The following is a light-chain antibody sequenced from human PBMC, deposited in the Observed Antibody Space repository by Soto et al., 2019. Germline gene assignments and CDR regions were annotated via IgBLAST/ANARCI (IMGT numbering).Light chain of an antibody. CDR3: QPLNRCPPS. CDR1: QGISSY. J-gene: IGKJ3*01. V-gene: IGKV1-9*01. CDR2: AAS. Sequence: DIQLTQSPSFLSASVGDRVTITCRASQGISSYLAWYQQKPGKAPKLLIYAASAVQSGVPSRFSGSGSGTEFPLAISSLQPEDFATYYCQPLNRCPPSFGPGTKVDIK.